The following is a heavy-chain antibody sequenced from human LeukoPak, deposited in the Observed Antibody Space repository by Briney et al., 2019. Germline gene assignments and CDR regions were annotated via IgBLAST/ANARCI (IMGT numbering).Heavy chain of an antibody. CDR2: IRSKAYGGTI. CDR1: GSTFGDYA. Sequence: GGSLRLSCTASGSTFGDYAMSWVRQAPGKGLEWVGFIRSKAYGGTIEYAASVKGRFTISRDDSKSIAYLQMNSLKTEDTAVYYCTRGVYFDYWGQGTLVTVSS. J-gene: IGHJ4*02. D-gene: IGHD2-8*01. V-gene: IGHV3-49*04. CDR3: TRGVYFDY.